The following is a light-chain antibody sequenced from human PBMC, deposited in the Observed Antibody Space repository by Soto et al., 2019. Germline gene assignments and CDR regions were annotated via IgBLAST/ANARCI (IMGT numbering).Light chain of an antibody. CDR2: LNSDGSH. J-gene: IGLJ3*02. Sequence: QLVLTQSPSASASLGASVKLTCTLSSGYSTYGIAWHQQQPEKGPRFLMKLNSDGSHNKGDGFPDRFSGSSSGAERYLTISSLQLEDEADYYCQTWGTGIWVFGGGTKLTVL. V-gene: IGLV4-69*01. CDR1: SGYSTYG. CDR3: QTWGTGIWV.